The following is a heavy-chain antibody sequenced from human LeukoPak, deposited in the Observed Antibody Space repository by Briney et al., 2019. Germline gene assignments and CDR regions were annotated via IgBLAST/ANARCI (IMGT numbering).Heavy chain of an antibody. J-gene: IGHJ4*02. CDR1: KFTFSSYG. Sequence: GGSLRLSCAASKFTFSSYGMHWVRQAPGKGLEWVALISYDATIKYYADSVKGRFTISRDNSRNTLYLQMNSLRAEDTAVYFCAKELRPGSSYYEDQWGQGTLVTVSS. CDR2: ISYDATIK. V-gene: IGHV3-30*18. CDR3: AKELRPGSSYYEDQ. D-gene: IGHD3-10*01.